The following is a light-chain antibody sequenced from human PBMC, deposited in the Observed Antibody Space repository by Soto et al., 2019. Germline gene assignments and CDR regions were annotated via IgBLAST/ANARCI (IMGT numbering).Light chain of an antibody. CDR2: GAS. J-gene: IGKJ4*01. Sequence: EIVLTQSPGTLSLSPGERATLSCRASQSVSSNYLAWYQQKPGQAPRLLIYGASSRATGVPDRFSGSRSGTDFTLTISKLAPEDIALYYCQKYSSAPPLTFGGGTKVEIK. CDR3: QKYSSAPPLT. CDR1: QSVSSNY. V-gene: IGKV3-20*01.